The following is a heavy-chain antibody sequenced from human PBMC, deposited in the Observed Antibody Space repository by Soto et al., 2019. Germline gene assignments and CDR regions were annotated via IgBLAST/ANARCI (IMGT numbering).Heavy chain of an antibody. V-gene: IGHV3-23*01. D-gene: IGHD3-10*01. CDR1: GFTFNNYA. CDR3: AKGRGGSGSLTPRVDF. J-gene: IGHJ4*02. Sequence: EVQLLESGGGLVQPGGSLRLSCAASGFTFNNYAMTWVRQAPGKGLGWVSAISGGGDTTSYADSVKGRFTVSRDGSKNTLYLPRSSLRAEDTALYYCAKGRGGSGSLTPRVDFWGQGTLVTVSS. CDR2: ISGGGDTT.